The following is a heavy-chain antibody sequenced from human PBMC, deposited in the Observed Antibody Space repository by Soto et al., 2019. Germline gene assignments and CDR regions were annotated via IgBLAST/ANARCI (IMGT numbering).Heavy chain of an antibody. J-gene: IGHJ4*02. D-gene: IGHD3-3*01. CDR1: GFTFSNYG. Sequence: GGSLRLSCAASGFTFSNYGMHWVRQAPGKGLEWVAVISYDGSNKYYADSVKGRLTISRDNSKNTLYLQMNSLRAEDTAVYYCAKRGLDFWSGYHDYWGQGTLVTVSS. CDR3: AKRGLDFWSGYHDY. CDR2: ISYDGSNK. V-gene: IGHV3-30*18.